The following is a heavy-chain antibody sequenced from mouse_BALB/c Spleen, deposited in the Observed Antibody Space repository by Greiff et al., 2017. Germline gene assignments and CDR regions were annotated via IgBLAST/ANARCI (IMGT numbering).Heavy chain of an antibody. V-gene: IGHV5-2*01. D-gene: IGHD2-3*01. Sequence: EVNVVESGGGLVQPGESLKLSCESNEYEFPSHDMSWVRKTLEKRLELVAAINSDGGSTYYPDTMERRFIISRDNTKKTLYLQMSSLRSEDTALYYCARLDGWGAMDYWGQGTSVTVSS. CDR2: INSDGGST. J-gene: IGHJ4*01. CDR1: EYEFPSHD. CDR3: ARLDGWGAMDY.